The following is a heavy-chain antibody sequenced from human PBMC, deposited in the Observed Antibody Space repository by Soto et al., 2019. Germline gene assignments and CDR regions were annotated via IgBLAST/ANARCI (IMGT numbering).Heavy chain of an antibody. J-gene: IGHJ6*02. CDR1: GGSISSGGYY. Sequence: LSLTCTVSGGSISSGGYYWSWIRQHPGKGLEWIGYIYYSGSTYYNPSLKSRVTISVDTSKNQFSLKLSSVTAADTAVYYCARVPYDSSGYTFYRMDVWGQGTTVTVSS. CDR2: IYYSGST. CDR3: ARVPYDSSGYTFYRMDV. D-gene: IGHD3-22*01. V-gene: IGHV4-31*03.